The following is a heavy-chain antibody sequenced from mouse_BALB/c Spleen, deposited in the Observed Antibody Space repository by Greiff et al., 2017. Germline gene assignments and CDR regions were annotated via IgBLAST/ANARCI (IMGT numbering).Heavy chain of an antibody. CDR3: ARYRYYYGTYAMDY. Sequence: EVQRVESGPSLVKPSQTLSLTCSVTGDSITSGYWNWIRKFPGNKLEYMGYISYSGSTYYNPSLKSRISITRDTSKNQYYLQLNSVTTEDTATYYCARYRYYYGTYAMDYWGQGTSVTVSS. J-gene: IGHJ4*01. V-gene: IGHV3-8*02. CDR1: GDSITSGY. CDR2: ISYSGST. D-gene: IGHD1-1*01.